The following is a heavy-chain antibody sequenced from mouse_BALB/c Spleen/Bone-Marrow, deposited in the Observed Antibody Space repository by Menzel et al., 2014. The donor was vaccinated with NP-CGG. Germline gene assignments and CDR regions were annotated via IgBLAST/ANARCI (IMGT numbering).Heavy chain of an antibody. J-gene: IGHJ4*01. CDR2: INPSNGGT. V-gene: IGHV1S16*01. CDR1: GYTFTSYY. CDR3: SRGRRDALDY. Sequence: VQLQQSGAELVRPGASVKLSCKASGYTFTSYYMYWVKQRPGQGLEWFGEINPSNGGTNFNEKFKNKATLTVDKSSSTAYMQLSCLTSEDSAVHYCSRGRRDALDYWGQGTSVTVSS.